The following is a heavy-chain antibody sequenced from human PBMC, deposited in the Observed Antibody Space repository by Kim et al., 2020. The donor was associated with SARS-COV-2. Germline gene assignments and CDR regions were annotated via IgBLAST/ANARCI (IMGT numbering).Heavy chain of an antibody. CDR1: GFTFSSYA. CDR2: ISGSGGST. Sequence: GGSLRLSCAASGFTFSSYAMSWVRQAPGKGLEWVSAISGSGGSTYYADSVKGRFTISRDNSKNTLYLQMNSLRAEDTAVYYCAKNQGYCSGGSCLGAAFDIWGQGTMVTVSS. D-gene: IGHD2-15*01. J-gene: IGHJ3*02. CDR3: AKNQGYCSGGSCLGAAFDI. V-gene: IGHV3-23*01.